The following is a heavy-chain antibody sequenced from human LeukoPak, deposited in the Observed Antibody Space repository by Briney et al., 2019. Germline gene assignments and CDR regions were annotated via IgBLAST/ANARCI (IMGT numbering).Heavy chain of an antibody. CDR1: GGTFSSYT. Sequence: GASVKVSCKASGGTFSSYTISWVRQAPGQGLEWMGRIIPIFGIANYAQKFQGRVTITADKSTSTAYMELSSLRSEDTAVYYCARDPDEDYYDSSGYYYWGQGTLVTVSS. CDR3: ARDPDEDYYDSSGYYY. D-gene: IGHD3-22*01. V-gene: IGHV1-69*04. J-gene: IGHJ4*02. CDR2: IIPIFGIA.